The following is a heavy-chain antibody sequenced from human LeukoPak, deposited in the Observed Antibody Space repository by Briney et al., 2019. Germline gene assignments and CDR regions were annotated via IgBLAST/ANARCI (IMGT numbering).Heavy chain of an antibody. Sequence: GASVKVSCKASVGTFSSYAISCVRQAPGQGLEWMGRIIPNLGIANYAQKFQGRVTITADKSTSTAYMELSSLRSEDTAVYHCARGRADYGSGSYFVIWGQGTLVTVSS. V-gene: IGHV1-69*04. CDR2: IIPNLGIA. CDR3: ARGRADYGSGSYFVI. CDR1: VGTFSSYA. J-gene: IGHJ4*02. D-gene: IGHD3-10*01.